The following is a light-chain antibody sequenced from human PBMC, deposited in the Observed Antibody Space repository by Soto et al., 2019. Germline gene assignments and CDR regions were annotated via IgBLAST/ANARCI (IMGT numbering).Light chain of an antibody. V-gene: IGKV3-11*01. CDR2: DAS. J-gene: IGKJ2*01. Sequence: IVLTQSPATLSLSPGERATLSCRASQSVSSYLAWYQQKPGQAPRLLIYDASNRATGIPARFSGSGSGTDFTLTISSLEPEDFAVYYCQQRRNWPPYTFGQGTKLEIK. CDR1: QSVSSY. CDR3: QQRRNWPPYT.